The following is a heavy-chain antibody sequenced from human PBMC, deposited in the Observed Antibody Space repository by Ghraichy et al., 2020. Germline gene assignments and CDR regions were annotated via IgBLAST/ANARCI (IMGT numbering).Heavy chain of an antibody. CDR1: GFTFSSYC. V-gene: IGHV3-21*01. Sequence: GGSLRLSCAASGFTFSSYCMNWVRQAPGKGLEWVSSISGSSSYIYYADSVKGRFTVSRDNAKNSLYLQMNSLRAEDTAVYYCARDKSPDYDVLSGLSDAFDIWGQGTMVTVSS. D-gene: IGHD3-9*01. CDR3: ARDKSPDYDVLSGLSDAFDI. J-gene: IGHJ3*02. CDR2: ISGSSSYI.